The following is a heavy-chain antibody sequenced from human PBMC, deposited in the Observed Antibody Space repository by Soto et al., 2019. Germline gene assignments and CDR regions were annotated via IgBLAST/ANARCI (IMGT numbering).Heavy chain of an antibody. CDR2: IYYSGST. J-gene: IGHJ4*02. CDR3: ASGDHLFDY. CDR1: GASISSGGYY. Sequence: PSETLSLTCTVSGASISSGGYYRSWIRQHPGRGLEWIGYIYYSGSTNYNPSLKSRVTISVDTSKNQFSLKLSSVTAADTAVYYCASGDHLFDYWGQEPRV. V-gene: IGHV4-61*08. D-gene: IGHD4-17*01.